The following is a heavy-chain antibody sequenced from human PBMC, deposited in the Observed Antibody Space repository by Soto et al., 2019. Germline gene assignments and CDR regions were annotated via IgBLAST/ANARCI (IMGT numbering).Heavy chain of an antibody. V-gene: IGHV4-34*01. CDR3: ARISGFWSGYYYYYYGMDV. CDR2: INHSGST. J-gene: IGHJ6*02. D-gene: IGHD3-3*01. CDR1: GGSFSGYY. Sequence: PSESLSLTCAVYGGSFSGYYWSWIRQPPGKGLEWIGEINHSGSTNYNPSLKSRVTISVDTSKNQFSLKLSSVTAADTAVYSCARISGFWSGYYYYYYGMDVWGQGTTVTVSS.